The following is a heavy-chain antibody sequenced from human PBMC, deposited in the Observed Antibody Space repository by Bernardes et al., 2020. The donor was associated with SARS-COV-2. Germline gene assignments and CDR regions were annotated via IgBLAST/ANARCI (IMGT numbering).Heavy chain of an antibody. CDR2: ISYDGSNK. CDR1: GFTFSSYA. Sequence: GGSLRLSCAASGFTFSSYAMHWVRQAPGQGLEWVAVISYDGSNKYYADSVKGRFTISRDNSKNTLYLQMNSLRAEDTAVYYCASLITMVRGVPDYWGQGTLVTVSS. CDR3: ASLITMVRGVPDY. D-gene: IGHD3-10*01. J-gene: IGHJ4*02. V-gene: IGHV3-30-3*01.